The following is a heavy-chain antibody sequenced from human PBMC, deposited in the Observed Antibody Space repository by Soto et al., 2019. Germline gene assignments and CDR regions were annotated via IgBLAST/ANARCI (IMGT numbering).Heavy chain of an antibody. Sequence: GGSLRLSCAASGFTVSSNYMSWVRQAPGKGLEWVSVIYSGGSTYYADSVKGRFTISRDNSKNTLYLQMNSLRAEDTAVYYCARARVAGYSSGCRWDHQYGVDVWGQGTTVTVSS. CDR3: ARARVAGYSSGCRWDHQYGVDV. J-gene: IGHJ6*02. V-gene: IGHV3-66*01. D-gene: IGHD6-19*01. CDR1: GFTVSSNY. CDR2: IYSGGST.